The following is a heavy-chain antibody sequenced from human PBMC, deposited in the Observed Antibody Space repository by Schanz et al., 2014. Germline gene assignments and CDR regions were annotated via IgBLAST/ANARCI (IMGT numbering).Heavy chain of an antibody. Sequence: VQLVESGGGVVRPGGSLRLSCAASGFTFRSYGMHWVRQAPGKGLEWVALISYDGSSKNHADSVQGRFTISRDNAKNSLYLQMNSLRAEDTAVYYCARPSDSSWYMDVWGKGTTVTVSS. V-gene: IGHV3-33*03. D-gene: IGHD2-21*02. CDR2: ISYDGSSK. CDR1: GFTFRSYG. CDR3: ARPSDSSWYMDV. J-gene: IGHJ6*03.